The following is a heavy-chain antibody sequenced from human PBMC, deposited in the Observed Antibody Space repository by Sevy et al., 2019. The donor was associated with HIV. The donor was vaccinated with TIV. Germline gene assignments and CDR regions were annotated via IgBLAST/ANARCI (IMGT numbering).Heavy chain of an antibody. J-gene: IGHJ5*02. D-gene: IGHD3-3*01. Sequence: GGSLRLSCAASGFTFSDYYMSWIRQAPGKGLEWVSYISSSGSTIYYADSVKGRFTISRDNAKNSLYLQMNSLRAEDTAVYYCARDHQGGFFGVVLISGDWFDPWGQGTLVTVSS. CDR2: ISSSGSTI. V-gene: IGHV3-11*01. CDR1: GFTFSDYY. CDR3: ARDHQGGFFGVVLISGDWFDP.